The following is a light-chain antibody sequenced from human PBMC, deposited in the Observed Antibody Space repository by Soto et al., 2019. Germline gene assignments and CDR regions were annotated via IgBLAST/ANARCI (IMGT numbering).Light chain of an antibody. CDR1: SGDIGASNY. CDR3: TTYRTCGGV. Sequence: QSVLTQPASVSGSPGQSITISCTGTSGDIGASNYVSWYQQFPDKAPKLIIYDVSDRPSGVSTRFSGSKSGNTASLTISGLQPEDEAHYYCTTYRTCGGVFGTGTKLTVL. V-gene: IGLV2-14*01. CDR2: DVS. J-gene: IGLJ1*01.